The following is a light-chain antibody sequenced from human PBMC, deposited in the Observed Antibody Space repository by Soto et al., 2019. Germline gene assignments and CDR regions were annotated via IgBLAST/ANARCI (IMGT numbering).Light chain of an antibody. CDR3: QQYGKLPIT. CDR1: QYINTR. CDR2: GAS. J-gene: IGKJ5*01. Sequence: EIVLTQSPATLPSFPRHRVTLSCRASQYINTRLAWYQHRPGQAPRLLIYGASTRAAGIPDRFSGSGSGTDFTLTISSLEPEDFAVYYCQQYGKLPITFGQGTRLEIK. V-gene: IGKV3-20*01.